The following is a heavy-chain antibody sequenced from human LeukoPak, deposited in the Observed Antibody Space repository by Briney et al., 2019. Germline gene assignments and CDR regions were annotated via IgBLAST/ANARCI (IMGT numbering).Heavy chain of an antibody. V-gene: IGHV3-30*03. Sequence: GGSLRLSCAASGFTFSSYGMHWVRQAPGKGLEWVAVISYDGSKKYYADSVKGRFTISRDNSKNALYLQMNSLRAEDTAVYYCARDRAGAFDIWGQGTMVTVSS. CDR2: ISYDGSKK. D-gene: IGHD6-13*01. CDR3: ARDRAGAFDI. CDR1: GFTFSSYG. J-gene: IGHJ3*02.